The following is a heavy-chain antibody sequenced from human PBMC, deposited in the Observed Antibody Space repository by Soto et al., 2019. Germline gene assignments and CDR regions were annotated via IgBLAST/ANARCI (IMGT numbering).Heavy chain of an antibody. CDR2: ISYDGSNK. Sequence: GGSLRLSCAASGFTFSSYGMHWVRQAPGKGLEWVAVISYDGSNKYYADSVKGRFTISRDNSKNTLYLQMNSLRAEDTAVYYCAKETKQWLNLGVSDFDYWGQGTLVTVSS. J-gene: IGHJ4*02. CDR1: GFTFSSYG. D-gene: IGHD6-19*01. CDR3: AKETKQWLNLGVSDFDY. V-gene: IGHV3-30*18.